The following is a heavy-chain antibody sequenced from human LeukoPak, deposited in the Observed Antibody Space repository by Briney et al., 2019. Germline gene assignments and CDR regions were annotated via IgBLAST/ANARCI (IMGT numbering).Heavy chain of an antibody. D-gene: IGHD3-22*01. V-gene: IGHV3-30-3*01. CDR3: ARYYYDSSGYLSDAFVI. Sequence: GGSLRLSCAASGFTFSSYAMHWVRQAPGKGLEWVAVISYDGSNKYYADSVKGRFTISRDNSKNTLYLQMNSLRAEDTAVYYCARYYYDSSGYLSDAFVIWGQGTMVTVSS. CDR1: GFTFSSYA. J-gene: IGHJ3*02. CDR2: ISYDGSNK.